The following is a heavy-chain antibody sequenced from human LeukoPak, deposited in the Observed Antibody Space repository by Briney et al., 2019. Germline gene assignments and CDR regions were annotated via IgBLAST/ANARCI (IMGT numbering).Heavy chain of an antibody. V-gene: IGHV1-8*01. J-gene: IGHJ5*02. D-gene: IGHD6-6*01. CDR3: ARGRSIAARHWFDP. Sequence: WMNPTSCNTGYAQNLQGRVNMTRNTSISTAYMELSSLRSEDTAVYYCARGRSIAARHWFDPWGQGTLVTVSS. CDR2: MNPTSCNT.